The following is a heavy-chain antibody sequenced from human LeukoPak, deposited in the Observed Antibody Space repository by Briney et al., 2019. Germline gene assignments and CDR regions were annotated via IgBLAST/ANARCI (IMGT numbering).Heavy chain of an antibody. CDR3: ARIGY. V-gene: IGHV3-7*01. CDR1: GFTFSSSW. J-gene: IGHJ4*02. CDR2: LKQDGSEK. Sequence: PGGPLRLSCAASGFTFSSSWMTWVRQAPGKGLEWVASLKQDGSEKYYVDSVKGRFTIYRDNAKNSLSLQMNSLRADDTAVYYCARIGYWGQGTLVTVSS.